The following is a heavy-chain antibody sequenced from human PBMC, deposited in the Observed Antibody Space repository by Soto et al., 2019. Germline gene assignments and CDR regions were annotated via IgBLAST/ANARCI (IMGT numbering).Heavy chain of an antibody. Sequence: EVQLLESGGGLVQPGESLRLSCAASGFNFSSYAMSWVRQAPGKGLEWVSVISGSDDSTYYADSVKGRFTISRDNSKNTLYLQMNSLRAEETAVYYCAKRSSSSTFDYWGQGTLVTVSS. CDR2: ISGSDDST. CDR1: GFNFSSYA. V-gene: IGHV3-23*01. CDR3: AKRSSSSTFDY. J-gene: IGHJ4*02. D-gene: IGHD6-6*01.